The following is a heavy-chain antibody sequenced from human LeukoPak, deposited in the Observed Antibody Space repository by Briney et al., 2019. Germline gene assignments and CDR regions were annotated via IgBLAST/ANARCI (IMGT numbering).Heavy chain of an antibody. CDR1: GFTFRTHD. CDR3: ARDYGGTVTNPGGFDY. D-gene: IGHD4-17*01. CDR2: IWYDGRNT. J-gene: IGHJ4*02. Sequence: GGSLRLSCAASGFTFRTHDMHWVRQAPGKGLEWVALIWYDGRNTYYVDSVKGRFTISRDNSKNTLYLQMNSLRAEDTAVYYCARDYGGTVTNPGGFDYWGQGTLVTVSS. V-gene: IGHV3-33*08.